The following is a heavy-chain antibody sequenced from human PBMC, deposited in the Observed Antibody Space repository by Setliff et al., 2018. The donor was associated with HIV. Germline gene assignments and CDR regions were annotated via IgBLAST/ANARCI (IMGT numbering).Heavy chain of an antibody. J-gene: IGHJ4*02. CDR3: ARIRSWYDSSGYSDY. V-gene: IGHV1-18*01. CDR1: GYTFTSYG. Sequence: ASVKVSCKASGYTFTSYGISWVRQAPGQGLEWMGWISAHNGKTNNAQKLKGRVTMTTDTSTSTAYMELRSLRSDDTAVYYCARIRSWYDSSGYSDYWGQGTLVTVSS. D-gene: IGHD3-22*01. CDR2: ISAHNGKT.